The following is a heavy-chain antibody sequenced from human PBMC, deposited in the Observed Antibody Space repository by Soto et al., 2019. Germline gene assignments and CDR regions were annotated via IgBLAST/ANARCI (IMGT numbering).Heavy chain of an antibody. V-gene: IGHV4-39*01. J-gene: IGHJ4*02. CDR1: GDSISGSPYF. CDR2: IFYDGYT. CDR3: ARLQAAVPHY. Sequence: QLQLQESGPGLVMPSETLSLTCTVSGDSISGSPYFWGWIRQPPGKRLEWIGSIFYDGYTLYTASLRSRVTISVDTSKNQFSLKLASVAAADTATYFCARLQAAVPHYWGQGTLVTVSS. D-gene: IGHD6-13*01.